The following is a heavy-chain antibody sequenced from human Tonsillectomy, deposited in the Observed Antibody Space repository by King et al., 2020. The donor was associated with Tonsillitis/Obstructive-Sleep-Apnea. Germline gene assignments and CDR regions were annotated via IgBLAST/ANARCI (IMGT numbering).Heavy chain of an antibody. V-gene: IGHV3-23*04. CDR2: ISNSGGST. J-gene: IGHJ4*02. Sequence: VQLVESGGGLVQPGGSLRLSCAASGFTFSSYAMSWVRQAPGKGLEWVSVISNSGGSTYYADSVKGRFTISRDNSKNTLYLQMNSLRAEYTAVYYCAKDGVRAGSPYTDDYFDYWGQGTLVTVSS. CDR1: GFTFSSYA. D-gene: IGHD3-10*01. CDR3: AKDGVRAGSPYTDDYFDY.